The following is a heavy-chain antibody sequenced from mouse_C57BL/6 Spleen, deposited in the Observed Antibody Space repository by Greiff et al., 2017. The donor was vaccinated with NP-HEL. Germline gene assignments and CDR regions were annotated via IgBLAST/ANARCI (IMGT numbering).Heavy chain of an antibody. V-gene: IGHV1-69*01. D-gene: IGHD2-3*01. CDR1: GYTFTSYW. CDR2: IDPSDSYT. CDR3: ARDDGYYSWFAY. J-gene: IGHJ3*01. Sequence: VQLQQPGAELVMPGASVKLSCKASGYTFTSYWMHWVKQRPGQGLGWIGEIDPSDSYTNYNQKFKGKSTLTVDKSSSTAYMQLSSLTSEDSAVYYCARDDGYYSWFAYWGQGTLVTVSA.